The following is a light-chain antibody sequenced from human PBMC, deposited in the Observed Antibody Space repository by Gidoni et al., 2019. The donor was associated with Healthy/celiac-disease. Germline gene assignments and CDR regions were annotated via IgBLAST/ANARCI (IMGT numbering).Light chain of an antibody. V-gene: IGKV1-39*01. J-gene: IGKJ1*01. Sequence: DIQMTQSPSSQSAPVGDRVTITCRASQSISSYLNWYQQKPGKAPKLLIYAASSLQSGVPSRFSGSGSGTDFTLTISSLQPEDFATYYCQQSYSTPWTFGQGTKVEIK. CDR3: QQSYSTPWT. CDR1: QSISSY. CDR2: AAS.